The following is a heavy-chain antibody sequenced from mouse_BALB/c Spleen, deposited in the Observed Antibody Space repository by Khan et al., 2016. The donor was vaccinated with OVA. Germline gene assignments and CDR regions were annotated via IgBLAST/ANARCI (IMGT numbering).Heavy chain of an antibody. V-gene: IGHV14-4*02. Sequence: VQLQQSGAELVRSGASVKLSCTASGFNIKDYYIHWVKQRPEQGLEWIAWIDPANGKTDYAPKFQGKATLTADTASNTAYLLLTSLTSDDPSFYYCNAGGNYLWGQVTTLTVSS. D-gene: IGHD2-1*01. CDR3: NAGGNYL. J-gene: IGHJ2*01. CDR1: GFNIKDYY. CDR2: IDPANGKT.